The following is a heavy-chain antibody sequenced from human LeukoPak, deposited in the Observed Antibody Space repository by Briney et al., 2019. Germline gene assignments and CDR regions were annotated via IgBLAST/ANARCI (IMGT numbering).Heavy chain of an antibody. CDR3: AGGDYSSSFDF. V-gene: IGHV4-4*02. Sequence: PSGTLSLTCAVSGGSISSSNWWSWVRQPPGKGLEWIGEVYHSGSTNNNPSLKSRVTISIDKSKHQFSLKLTSVTAADTAVYYCAGGDYSSSFDFWGQGTMVTVSS. CDR1: GGSISSSNW. D-gene: IGHD6-13*01. CDR2: VYHSGST. J-gene: IGHJ3*01.